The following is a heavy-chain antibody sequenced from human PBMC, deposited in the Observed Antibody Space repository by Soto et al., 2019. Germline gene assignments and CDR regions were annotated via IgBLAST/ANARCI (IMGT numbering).Heavy chain of an antibody. CDR2: IYYSGST. V-gene: IGHV4-39*02. D-gene: IGHD3-10*01. CDR3: ARVSLITMVRGVFSPLYYYYMDV. Sequence: SETLSLTCTVSGGSISSSSYYWGWIRQPPGKGLEWIGSIYYSGSTYYNPSLKSRVTISRDNAKNSLYLQMNSLRAEDTAVYYCARVSLITMVRGVFSPLYYYYMDVWGKGTTVTVSS. CDR1: GGSISSSSYY. J-gene: IGHJ6*03.